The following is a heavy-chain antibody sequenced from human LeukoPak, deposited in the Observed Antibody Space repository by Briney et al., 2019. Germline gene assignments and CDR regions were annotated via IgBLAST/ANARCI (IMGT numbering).Heavy chain of an antibody. D-gene: IGHD4-17*01. CDR2: IYGNDDK. J-gene: IGHJ4*02. Sequence: SGPTLVNPTQTLTLTCTFSGFSLSTNAVVVGWVRQPPGKALDWLAFIYGNDDKRYSPSLESRLTITKDTSKNQVVLTVTDMDYVDTATYYCVHRTRVTSVDHWGQGTLVTVSP. V-gene: IGHV2-5*01. CDR3: VHRTRVTSVDH. CDR1: GFSLSTNAVV.